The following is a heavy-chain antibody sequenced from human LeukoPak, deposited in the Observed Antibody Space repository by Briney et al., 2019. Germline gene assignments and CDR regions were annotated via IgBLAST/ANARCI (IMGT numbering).Heavy chain of an antibody. CDR2: ISGSGGSP. Sequence: PGGSLRLSCAASGFSFSTYDMTWVRRAPGKGLEWVSGISGSGGSPYYADSVKGRFTISRDTSKNTLYLQMNSLRAEDTAVYYCAKAVCDSSGSFDFWGQGTLVTVSS. CDR3: AKAVCDSSGSFDF. D-gene: IGHD3-22*01. CDR1: GFSFSTYD. J-gene: IGHJ4*02. V-gene: IGHV3-23*01.